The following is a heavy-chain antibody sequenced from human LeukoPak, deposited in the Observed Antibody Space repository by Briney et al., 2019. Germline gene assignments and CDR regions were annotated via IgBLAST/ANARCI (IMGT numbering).Heavy chain of an antibody. Sequence: GGSLRLSCAASGFTFSRYWMRWVRQAPGKGLEWVSSISSSSSYIYYADSVKGRFTISRDNAKNSLYLQMNSLRAEDTAVYYCARSRAVAGPRYYFDYWGQGTLVTVSS. CDR3: ARSRAVAGPRYYFDY. D-gene: IGHD6-19*01. CDR1: GFTFSRYW. J-gene: IGHJ4*02. CDR2: ISSSSSYI. V-gene: IGHV3-21*01.